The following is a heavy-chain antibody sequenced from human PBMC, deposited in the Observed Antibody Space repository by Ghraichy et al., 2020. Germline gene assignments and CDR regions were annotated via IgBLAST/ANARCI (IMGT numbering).Heavy chain of an antibody. Sequence: GGSLRLSCAASDFTFSDHYMDWVRRAPGKGLEWVGRIKNKANNHATEYAASVKCRFTMSRDDSKNSLYLQMDSLETEDTAVYYCGRLARFDAFDIWGQGTTVTVSS. CDR2: IKNKANNHAT. CDR3: GRLARFDAFDI. CDR1: DFTFSDHY. J-gene: IGHJ3*02. V-gene: IGHV3-72*01. D-gene: IGHD4-17*01.